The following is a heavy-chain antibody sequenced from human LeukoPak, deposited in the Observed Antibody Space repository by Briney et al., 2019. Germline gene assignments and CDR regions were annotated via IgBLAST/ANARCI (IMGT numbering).Heavy chain of an antibody. V-gene: IGHV3-48*03. D-gene: IGHD3-22*01. Sequence: GGSLRLSCAASGFTFSSYEMNWVRQAPGKGLEWVSYINSSGSTIYYADSVKGRFTISRDNAKNSLYLQMNSLRAEDTAVYYCAREEGYYDSSGYYSFWGQGTLVTVSS. CDR2: INSSGSTI. CDR1: GFTFSSYE. CDR3: AREEGYYDSSGYYSF. J-gene: IGHJ4*02.